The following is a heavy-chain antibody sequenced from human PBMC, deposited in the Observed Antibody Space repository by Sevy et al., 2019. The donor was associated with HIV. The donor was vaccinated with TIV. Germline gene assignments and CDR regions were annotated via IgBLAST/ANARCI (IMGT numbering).Heavy chain of an antibody. CDR1: GFSLNAAGMG. Sequence: SGPTLVNPTQTLTLTCTFSGFSLNAAGMGVGWIRQPPGKALGWLALIYWDDDNRYSPSLQSRLTVTKDTSKRQVFLTMTNVDPMDTATYYCAHRRTYGNPFKYWGPGTLVTVSS. D-gene: IGHD4-4*01. V-gene: IGHV2-5*02. CDR3: AHRRTYGNPFKY. CDR2: IYWDDDN. J-gene: IGHJ4*02.